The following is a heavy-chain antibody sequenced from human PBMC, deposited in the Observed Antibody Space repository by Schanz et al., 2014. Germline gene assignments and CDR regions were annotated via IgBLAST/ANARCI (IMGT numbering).Heavy chain of an antibody. V-gene: IGHV3-11*01. CDR1: GFTFSDYY. J-gene: IGHJ3*02. CDR3: ARENLNWEAFDI. CDR2: ISRDGTTS. Sequence: VQLVESGGGLVQPGGSLRLSCAVSGFTFSDYYMNWIRQAPGKGPEWLSYISRDGTTSYYADSVKGRFTISRDNAKNSLYLEMTSLRGEDTAVYYCARENLNWEAFDIWGQGTMVTVSS. D-gene: IGHD7-27*01.